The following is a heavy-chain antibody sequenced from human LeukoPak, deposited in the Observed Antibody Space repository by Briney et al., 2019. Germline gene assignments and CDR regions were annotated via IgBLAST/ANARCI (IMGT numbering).Heavy chain of an antibody. V-gene: IGHV1-46*01. D-gene: IGHD5-18*01. CDR1: GYTFTSYY. Sequence: ASVKVSCTASGYTFTSYYMHWVRQAPGQGLEWMAIINPSGGSTSYAQKFQGRVTMTRDTSTSTVDMELSSLRSEDTAVYYCARDGGYSPKCYYGMDVWGQGTTVTVSS. CDR2: INPSGGST. J-gene: IGHJ6*02. CDR3: ARDGGYSPKCYYGMDV.